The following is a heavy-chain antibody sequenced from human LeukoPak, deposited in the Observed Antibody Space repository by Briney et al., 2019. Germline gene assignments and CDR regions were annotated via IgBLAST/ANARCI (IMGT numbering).Heavy chain of an antibody. J-gene: IGHJ4*02. CDR2: INSDGSST. CDR1: RFTFSSYW. Sequence: PGGSLRLSCAASRFTFSSYWMHWVRQAPGKGLVWVSHINSDGSSTSYADSVKGRFTISRDNAKNTLYLQMNSLRAEDTAVYYCARTTSSSYPFDYWGQGTLVTVSS. CDR3: ARTTSSSYPFDY. V-gene: IGHV3-74*01. D-gene: IGHD6-13*01.